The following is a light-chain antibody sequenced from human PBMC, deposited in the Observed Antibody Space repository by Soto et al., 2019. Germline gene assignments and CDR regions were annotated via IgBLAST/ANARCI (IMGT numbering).Light chain of an antibody. Sequence: EIVMTQSPATLSVSPGERATLSCRASQNVDSNFAWYQQKPGQAPRLLIYGASTRATGIPARFSGTGSGTEFTLTISSLQSEDFAVYHCQQYNNWPLTLGGGTKVDIK. CDR1: QNVDSN. V-gene: IGKV3D-15*01. CDR3: QQYNNWPLT. CDR2: GAS. J-gene: IGKJ4*01.